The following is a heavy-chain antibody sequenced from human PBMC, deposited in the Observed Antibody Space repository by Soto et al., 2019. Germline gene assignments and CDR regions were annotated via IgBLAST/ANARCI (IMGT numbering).Heavy chain of an antibody. J-gene: IGHJ4*02. CDR2: ISASGGDT. CDR3: AKDSSPAPGYSSSWDSGYFDY. CDR1: GITLSNYA. V-gene: IGHV3-23*01. D-gene: IGHD6-13*01. Sequence: EAQLLESGGGSVQPGGSLRLSCAASGITLSNYAMSWVRQAPGKGLDWVSGISASGGDTTYADSVKGRFSISRDNSKNTLYLQMNSLRAEDTAVYYCAKDSSPAPGYSSSWDSGYFDYWGQGTLVTVSS.